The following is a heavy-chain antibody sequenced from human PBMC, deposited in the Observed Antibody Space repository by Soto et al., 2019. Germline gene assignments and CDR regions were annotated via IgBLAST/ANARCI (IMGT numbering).Heavy chain of an antibody. V-gene: IGHV4-31*03. CDR1: GGSISSGGYY. Sequence: QVQLQESGPGLVKPSQTLSLTCTVSGGSISSGGYYWSWIRQHPGKGLEWIGYIYYSGSTYYNPSLKSRVTISVDTSKNQCSLKLSSVTAADTAVYCCARGDYDSSGLDYWGQGTLVTVSS. CDR2: IYYSGST. J-gene: IGHJ4*02. D-gene: IGHD3-22*01. CDR3: ARGDYDSSGLDY.